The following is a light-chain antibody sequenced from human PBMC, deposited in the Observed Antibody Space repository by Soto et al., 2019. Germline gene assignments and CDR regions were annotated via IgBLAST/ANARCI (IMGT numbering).Light chain of an antibody. J-gene: IGKJ5*01. CDR1: QSVSSY. Sequence: EIVLTHSPTTLSLSPGSRSTLSCRASQSVSSYLALYQQKPGQAPRLLIYDASNRATGIPARFSGSGSGTDFTLTISSLETEDFAVYYCQQRSNWHTITFGQGTRLEIK. CDR3: QQRSNWHTIT. CDR2: DAS. V-gene: IGKV3-11*01.